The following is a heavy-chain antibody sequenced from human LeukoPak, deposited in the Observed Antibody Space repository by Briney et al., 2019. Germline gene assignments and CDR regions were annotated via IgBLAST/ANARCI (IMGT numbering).Heavy chain of an antibody. J-gene: IGHJ6*02. Sequence: ASVKVSYKASGYTFTSYGISWVRQAPGQGLEWMGWISAYNDNTNYAQKLQGRVTMTTDTSTSTAYMELRSLRSDDTAVYYCARDDRAPAAINYYYYGMDVWGQGTTVTVSS. CDR3: ARDDRAPAAINYYYYGMDV. CDR2: ISAYNDNT. CDR1: GYTFTSYG. D-gene: IGHD2-2*02. V-gene: IGHV1-18*01.